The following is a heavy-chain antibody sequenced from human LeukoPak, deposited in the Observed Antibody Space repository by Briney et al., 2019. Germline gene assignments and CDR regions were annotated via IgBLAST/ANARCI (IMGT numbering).Heavy chain of an antibody. CDR2: IYYSGST. Sequence: PSETLSLTCTVSGGSISSYYWSWIRQPPGKGLEWVGYIYYSGSTNYNPSLKSRVTTSVDTSKNQLSLKLSSVTAADTAVYYCARVIGYCSSTSCSGYFDYWGQGTLVTVSS. V-gene: IGHV4-59*08. CDR1: GGSISSYY. CDR3: ARVIGYCSSTSCSGYFDY. D-gene: IGHD2-2*01. J-gene: IGHJ4*02.